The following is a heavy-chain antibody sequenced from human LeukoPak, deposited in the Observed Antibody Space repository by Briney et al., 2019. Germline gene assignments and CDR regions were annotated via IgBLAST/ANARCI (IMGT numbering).Heavy chain of an antibody. CDR1: GTTFSRYA. Sequence: SVKVSCKASGTTFSRYAISWVRQAPGQGLEWMGGVIPILGTTNYAQKFQDRVSMTTDESTSTAYMEVTSLRSVDTAVYYCARDVGSVTMGFGSWGQGTLVTVSS. V-gene: IGHV1-69*05. CDR2: VIPILGTT. J-gene: IGHJ4*02. D-gene: IGHD4-17*01. CDR3: ARDVGSVTMGFGS.